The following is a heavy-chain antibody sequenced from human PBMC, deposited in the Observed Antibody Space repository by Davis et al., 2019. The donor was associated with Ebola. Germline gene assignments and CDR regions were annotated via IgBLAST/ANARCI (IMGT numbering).Heavy chain of an antibody. V-gene: IGHV3-74*01. J-gene: IGHJ6*02. Sequence: GESLKISCTASGFTFSGYWMHWVRQAPGKGLVWVSRISNDGSSRNYADSVKGWFTVSRDNAKSTLYLQIHSLRAEDTAVYYCARERGSYLYYYYGMDVWGQGTTVTVSS. CDR1: GFTFSGYW. CDR2: ISNDGSSR. D-gene: IGHD1-26*01. CDR3: ARERGSYLYYYYGMDV.